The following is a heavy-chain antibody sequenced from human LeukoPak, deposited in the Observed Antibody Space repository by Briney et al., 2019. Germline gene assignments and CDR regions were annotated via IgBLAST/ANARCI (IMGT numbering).Heavy chain of an antibody. CDR2: IYYSGST. Sequence: SSETLSLTCTVSGGSISSSSNYWGWIRQPPGKGLEWIGSIYYSGSTYYNPSLKSRVTISVGTSKNQFSLKLTSVTAADTAVYYCARRLGSRGRFDPWGQGTLVTVSS. D-gene: IGHD3-10*01. V-gene: IGHV4-39*01. CDR1: GGSISSSSNY. CDR3: ARRLGSRGRFDP. J-gene: IGHJ5*02.